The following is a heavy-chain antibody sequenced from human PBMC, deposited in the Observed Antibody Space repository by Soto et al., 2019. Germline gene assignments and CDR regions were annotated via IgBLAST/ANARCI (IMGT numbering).Heavy chain of an antibody. V-gene: IGHV3-53*01. D-gene: IGHD3-10*01. Sequence: GGSLRLSCAASGFTVSSNYMSWVRQAPGKGLEWVSVIYSGGSTYYADSVKGRFTISRDNSKNTLYLQMNSLRAEDTAVYYCARDRGVSPPNYYYYGMDAWGQGTTVTSP. CDR1: GFTVSSNY. J-gene: IGHJ6*02. CDR2: IYSGGST. CDR3: ARDRGVSPPNYYYYGMDA.